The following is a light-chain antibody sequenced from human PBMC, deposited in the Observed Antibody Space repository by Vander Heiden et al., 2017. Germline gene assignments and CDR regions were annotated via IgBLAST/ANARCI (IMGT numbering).Light chain of an antibody. V-gene: IGKV3-15*01. CDR3: QQYNSWPPIT. J-gene: IGKJ5*01. CDR1: QSVSSN. CDR2: GAS. Sequence: EIIMPQSPATLSVSPGERATLSCRASQSVSSNLAWYQQKPGQAPRLLIFGASTRATGIPARFSGSGSGTEFTLTISSLQSEDFAVYYCQQYNSWPPITFGQGTRLEIK.